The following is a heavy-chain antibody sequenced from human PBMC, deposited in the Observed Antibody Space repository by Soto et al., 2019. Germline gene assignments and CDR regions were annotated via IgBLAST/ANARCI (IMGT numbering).Heavy chain of an antibody. CDR2: VVGSGGTT. CDR1: GFPFSNYA. V-gene: IGHV3-23*01. Sequence: GGSLRLSCAASGFPFSNYAMTWVRQAPGKGLEWVSTVVGSGGTTYYADSVKGRFTVSRDNSKNTLYLQMNSLRAEDTAVYYCAKDKEDCTCTICIYYSYFYYMSVWAKGTTVTVSS. D-gene: IGHD2-2*01. J-gene: IGHJ6*03. CDR3: AKDKEDCTCTICIYYSYFYYMSV.